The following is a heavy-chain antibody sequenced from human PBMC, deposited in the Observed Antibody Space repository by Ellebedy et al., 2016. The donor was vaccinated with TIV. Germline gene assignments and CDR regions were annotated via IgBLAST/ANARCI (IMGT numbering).Heavy chain of an antibody. CDR1: GFTVSSNY. Sequence: GESLKISCAASGFTVSSNYMSWVRQAPGKGLEWVSVIYSGGSTYYADSVKGRFTISRDNSKNTLYLQMNSLRAEDTAVYYCARGGDVDTAITPLWYWGQGTLVTVSS. D-gene: IGHD5-18*01. CDR3: ARGGDVDTAITPLWY. J-gene: IGHJ4*02. CDR2: IYSGGST. V-gene: IGHV3-53*01.